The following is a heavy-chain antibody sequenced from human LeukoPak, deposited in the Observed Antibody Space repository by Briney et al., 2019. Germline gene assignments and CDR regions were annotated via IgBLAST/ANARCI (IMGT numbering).Heavy chain of an antibody. D-gene: IGHD4-11*01. Sequence: PSETLSLTCTVSGASISSGSYSWNWIRQPAGKGLEWIGHIYTSGSTSYNPSLKSRVTISVDTSKNQFSLKLSSVTAADTAVYYCARSMIQTTVTDYYYYMDVWGKGTTVTVSS. CDR3: ARSMIQTTVTDYYYYMDV. J-gene: IGHJ6*03. V-gene: IGHV4-61*09. CDR2: IYTSGST. CDR1: GASISSGSYS.